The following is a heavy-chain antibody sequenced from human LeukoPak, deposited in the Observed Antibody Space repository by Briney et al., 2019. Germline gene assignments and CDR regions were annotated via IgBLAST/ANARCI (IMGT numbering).Heavy chain of an antibody. CDR3: AKGSSGYFFDL. V-gene: IGHV3-23*01. J-gene: IGHJ4*02. D-gene: IGHD3-22*01. CDR1: GFIFNNHG. Sequence: GGSQRLSCAASGFIFNNHGLVWVRQAPGKGLEWVTAISNDGGGTTYADFVKGRFSVSRDNSKNTLFLQMNSLRAEDTALYYCAKGSSGYFFDLWGQGTLVTVSS. CDR2: ISNDGGGT.